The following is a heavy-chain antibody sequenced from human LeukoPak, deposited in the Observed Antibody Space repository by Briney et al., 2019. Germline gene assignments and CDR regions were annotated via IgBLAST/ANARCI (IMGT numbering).Heavy chain of an antibody. Sequence: AASVKVSCKASGYTFTSYGISWVRQAPGKGLEWMGWISAYNGNTNYAQKLQGRVTMTTDTSTSTAYMELRSLRSDDTAVYYCARDHITMVRGVIGAFDIWGQGTMVTVSS. CDR3: ARDHITMVRGVIGAFDI. V-gene: IGHV1-18*01. J-gene: IGHJ3*02. CDR2: ISAYNGNT. D-gene: IGHD3-10*01. CDR1: GYTFTSYG.